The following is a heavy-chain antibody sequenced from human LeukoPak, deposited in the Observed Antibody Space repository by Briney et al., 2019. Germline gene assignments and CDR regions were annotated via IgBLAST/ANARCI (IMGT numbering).Heavy chain of an antibody. V-gene: IGHV1-69*05. CDR2: IIPIFGTA. Sequence: GASVKVSCKASGYTFTGYYMHWVRQAPGQGLEWMGGIIPIFGTANYAQKFQGRVTITTDESTSTAYMELSSLRSEDTAVYYCASSSVGYDILTGYYGGDWFDPWGQGTLVTVSS. CDR1: GYTFTGYY. CDR3: ASSSVGYDILTGYYGGDWFDP. J-gene: IGHJ5*02. D-gene: IGHD3-9*01.